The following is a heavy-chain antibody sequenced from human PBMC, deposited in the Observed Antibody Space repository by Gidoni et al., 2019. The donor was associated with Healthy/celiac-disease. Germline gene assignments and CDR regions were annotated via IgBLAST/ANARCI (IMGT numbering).Heavy chain of an antibody. V-gene: IGHV4-30-4*01. CDR1: GGSISSGGHY. D-gene: IGHD3-22*01. CDR3: ASDSSGYYLGFDY. J-gene: IGHJ4*02. CDR2: IYYSGST. Sequence: QVQLQESGPGLVKPSQPLSLTCAVSGGSISSGGHYWSWIRQPPGKGLEWIGYIYYSGSTYYNPSLKSRVTISVDTSKNQFSLKLSSVTAADTAVYYCASDSSGYYLGFDYWGQGTLVTVSS.